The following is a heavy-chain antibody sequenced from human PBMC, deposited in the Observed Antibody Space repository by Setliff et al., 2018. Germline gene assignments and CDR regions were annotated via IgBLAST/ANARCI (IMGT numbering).Heavy chain of an antibody. J-gene: IGHJ4*02. Sequence: PGGSLRLSCEASGFTFSTYWMSWVRQAPGKGPEWVANIKQDGSETYYVDSVKGRFTLSRDNAKSSLYLQMNSLRAGDTAVYYCARSENCFSTHCSPYDYWGQGTLVTVSS. CDR2: IKQDGSET. V-gene: IGHV3-7*03. CDR1: GFTFSTYW. CDR3: ARSENCFSTHCSPYDY. D-gene: IGHD2-2*01.